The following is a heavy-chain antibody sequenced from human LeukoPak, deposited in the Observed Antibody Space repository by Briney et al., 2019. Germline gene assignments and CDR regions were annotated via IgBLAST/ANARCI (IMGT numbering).Heavy chain of an antibody. J-gene: IGHJ6*02. CDR1: GYTFTSYG. Sequence: ASVKVSCKASGYTFTSYGISWVRQAPGQGLEWMGWIGAYNGNTNYAQKLQGRVTMTTDTSTSTAYMELRSLRSDDTAVYYCARERGRYSNYYYGMDVWSQGTTVTVSS. CDR3: ARERGRYSNYYYGMDV. V-gene: IGHV1-18*01. D-gene: IGHD4-11*01. CDR2: IGAYNGNT.